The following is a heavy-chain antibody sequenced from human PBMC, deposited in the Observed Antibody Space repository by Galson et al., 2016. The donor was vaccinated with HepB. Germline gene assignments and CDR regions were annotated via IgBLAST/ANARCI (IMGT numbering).Heavy chain of an antibody. CDR1: GFAFSTYA. V-gene: IGHV3-23*01. Sequence: SLRLYCAASGFAFSTYAMRRVRQAPGKGLEWVSSISGSGGTTYFADSVKGRFTISRDNSKNTLYLQMNSLRAEDTAVYYCANSWGGDPIDYCGQGILVTVSS. CDR3: ANSWGGDPIDY. J-gene: IGHJ4*02. CDR2: ISGSGGTT. D-gene: IGHD2-21*02.